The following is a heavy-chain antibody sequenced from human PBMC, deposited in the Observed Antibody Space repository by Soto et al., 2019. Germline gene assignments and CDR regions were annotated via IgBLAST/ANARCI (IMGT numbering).Heavy chain of an antibody. CDR1: GDSLSSGGYY. Sequence: QVRLQESGPGLVRPSQTLSLTCTVSGDSLSSGGYYCSWIRQLPGKGLEWIGFIYYSGSTFYNPSVRSRVPMSADTSKNQISLKLSSVTAADTAVYYCAKTKTPHVRNGMDVWGQGTTVTVSS. J-gene: IGHJ6*02. CDR2: IYYSGST. CDR3: AKTKTPHVRNGMDV. V-gene: IGHV4-31*04. D-gene: IGHD2-8*01.